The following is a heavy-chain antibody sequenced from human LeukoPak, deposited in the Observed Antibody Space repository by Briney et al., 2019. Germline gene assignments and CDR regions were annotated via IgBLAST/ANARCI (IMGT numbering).Heavy chain of an antibody. CDR2: TYYRSKWYN. CDR1: GDSVSSNCAT. J-gene: IGHJ4*02. CDR3: AREGSDGYLFDY. D-gene: IGHD3-16*01. V-gene: IGHV6-1*01. Sequence: SQTLSLTCAISGDSVSSNCATWNWIRQSPSRGFEWLGRTYYRSKWYNDYGVSVKSRVTINTDTSKNQFSLQLNFVTPEDTAVYYCAREGSDGYLFDYWGQGSLVVVSS.